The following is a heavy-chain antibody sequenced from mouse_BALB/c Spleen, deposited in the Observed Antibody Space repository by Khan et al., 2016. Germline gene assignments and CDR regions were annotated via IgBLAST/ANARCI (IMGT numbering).Heavy chain of an antibody. D-gene: IGHD2-4*01. J-gene: IGHJ3*01. CDR1: GFTFSDYY. CDR2: ISDGGSYT. Sequence: EVQLQESGGGLVKPGGSLKLSCAASGFTFSDYYMYWVRQTPEKRLEWVATISDGGSYTYYPDSVKGRFTISRDNAKNNLYLQMSSLKSEDIAMYYCAREGLRRGFAYWGQGTLVTVSA. CDR3: AREGLRRGFAY. V-gene: IGHV5-4*02.